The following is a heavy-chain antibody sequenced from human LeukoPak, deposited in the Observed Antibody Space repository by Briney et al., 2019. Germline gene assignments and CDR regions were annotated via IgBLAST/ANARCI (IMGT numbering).Heavy chain of an antibody. CDR2: IIPIFGTA. Sequence: GASVKVSCKASGGTFSSYAISWVRQAPGQGLEWMGGIIPIFGTANYAQKFQGRVTITADESTSTAYMELSSLRSEDTAVYYCARRALWGDAYYMDVWGKGTTVTVSS. CDR3: ARRALWGDAYYMDV. J-gene: IGHJ6*03. V-gene: IGHV1-69*13. D-gene: IGHD3-16*01. CDR1: GGTFSSYA.